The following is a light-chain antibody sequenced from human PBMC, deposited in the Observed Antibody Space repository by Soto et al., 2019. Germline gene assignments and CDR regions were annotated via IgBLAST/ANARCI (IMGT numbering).Light chain of an antibody. J-gene: IGKJ1*01. CDR1: QSVWGDF. CDR3: QQYGSSPWT. CDR2: GAS. Sequence: EIVLTQSPGTLSLSPGERATLSCRASQSVWGDFLAWYQQKPGQAPRLLIYGASSRATGIPDRFSGSGSGTDFTLTISRLEPEDVAVYYCQQYGSSPWTFGQGTKVEIK. V-gene: IGKV3-20*01.